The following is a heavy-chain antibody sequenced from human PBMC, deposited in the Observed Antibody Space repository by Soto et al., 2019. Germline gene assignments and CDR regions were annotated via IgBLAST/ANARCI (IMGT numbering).Heavy chain of an antibody. V-gene: IGHV3-15*01. Sequence: PGGSLRLSCAASGFTFTNAWMTWVRQGPGKGLEWVGRIKSKSDGGTIDYAAPVKGRFTISRDDSKNTLYLQMNSLKTEDTAVYYCTTGPNLRPLAAFDTWGQGQWSPSPQ. CDR3: TTGPNLRPLAAFDT. CDR1: GFTFTNAW. CDR2: IKSKSDGGTI. J-gene: IGHJ3*02.